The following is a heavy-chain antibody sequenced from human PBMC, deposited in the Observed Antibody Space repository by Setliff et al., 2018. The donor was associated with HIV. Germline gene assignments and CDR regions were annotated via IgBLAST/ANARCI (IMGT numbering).Heavy chain of an antibody. CDR1: SASVSRSGYY. CDR2: IHNSETT. V-gene: IGHV4-31*03. CDR3: ANSRGRGRYFDY. D-gene: IGHD3-10*01. Sequence: SETLSLTCFVSSASVSRSGYYWHWIRQHPGKGLEWIGFIHNSETTEYNPSFRSRVTISGDTPKNQVSLKLNSVTAADTAVYYCANSRGRGRYFDYWGRGTLVTVSS. J-gene: IGHJ4*02.